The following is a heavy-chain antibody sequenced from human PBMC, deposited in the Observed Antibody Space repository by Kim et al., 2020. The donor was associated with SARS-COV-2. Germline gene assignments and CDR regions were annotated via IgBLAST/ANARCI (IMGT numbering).Heavy chain of an antibody. V-gene: IGHV3-23*01. Sequence: YAKSVKGRFTVSRDNSKNTLYLQRISRRAEDTAVYYCAIVASKLRFLNFEYWGQGTLVTVSP. CDR3: AIVASKLRFLNFEY. D-gene: IGHD3-3*01. J-gene: IGHJ4*02.